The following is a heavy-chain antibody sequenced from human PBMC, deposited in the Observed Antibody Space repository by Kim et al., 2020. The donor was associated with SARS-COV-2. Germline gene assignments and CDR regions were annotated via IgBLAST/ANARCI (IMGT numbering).Heavy chain of an antibody. J-gene: IGHJ6*02. D-gene: IGHD3-3*01. CDR3: SRDPSGYPYKYYGMDL. Sequence: GGSLRLSCAASRFTFMTYAFHWVRQSPGKGLEWVSLISDDGEKTYYADSVKGRFTISRDNSEKTLYLQMNSLRPEDTAVYYCSRDPSGYPYKYYGMDLWGQGTTVTVSS. V-gene: IGHV3-30*04. CDR1: RFTFMTYA. CDR2: ISDDGEKT.